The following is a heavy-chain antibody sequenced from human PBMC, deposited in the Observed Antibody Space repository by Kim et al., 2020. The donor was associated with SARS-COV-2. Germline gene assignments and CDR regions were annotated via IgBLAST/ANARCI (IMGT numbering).Heavy chain of an antibody. CDR3: ARASTIFGVVISSFDY. CDR1: GGSISSGGYY. J-gene: IGHJ4*02. D-gene: IGHD3-3*01. V-gene: IGHV4-31*03. Sequence: SETLSLTCTVSGGSISSGGYYWSWNRQHPGKDLEWFVYIYYSGSTYYNPSLKSRVTISVDTSKNQFSLKLSSVTAADTAVYYCARASTIFGVVISSFDYWGQGTLVTVSS. CDR2: IYYSGST.